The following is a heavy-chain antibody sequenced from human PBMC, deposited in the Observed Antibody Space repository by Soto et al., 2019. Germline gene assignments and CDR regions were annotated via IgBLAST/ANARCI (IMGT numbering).Heavy chain of an antibody. CDR2: ISSSSSTI. CDR1: GFTFSSYS. V-gene: IGHV3-48*02. D-gene: IGHD6-6*01. CDR3: AHSSSPYYYYGMDV. J-gene: IGHJ6*02. Sequence: GSLRLSCAASGFTFSSYSMNWVRQAPGKGLEWVSYISSSSSTIYYADSVKGRFTISRDNAKNSLYLQMNSLRDEDTAVYYCAHSSSPYYYYGMDVWGQGTTVTVSS.